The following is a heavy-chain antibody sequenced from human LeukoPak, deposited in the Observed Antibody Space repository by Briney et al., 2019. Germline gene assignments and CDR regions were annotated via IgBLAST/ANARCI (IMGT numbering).Heavy chain of an antibody. CDR1: GFTFNSYA. D-gene: IGHD1-26*01. CDR3: ARGGSYLSAFDI. CDR2: LSGSGDRT. Sequence: GGSLRLSCAASGFTFNSYAMSWVRQAPGKGLEWVSALSGSGDRTFYVDSVKGRFTVSRDNSKNTLYLQMNSLRAEDTAVYYCARGGSYLSAFDIWGQGTMVTVSS. J-gene: IGHJ3*02. V-gene: IGHV3-23*01.